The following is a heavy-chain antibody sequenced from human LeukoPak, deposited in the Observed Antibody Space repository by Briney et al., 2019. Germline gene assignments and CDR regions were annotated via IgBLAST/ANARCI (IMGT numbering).Heavy chain of an antibody. V-gene: IGHV4-39*01. Sequence: SETLSLTCTVSGGSISSHYWGWIRQPPGKGLEWIGSIYYSGSTYYNPSLKSRVTISVDTSKNQFSLKLTSVTAADTAVYYCASCFKWEPLYDYWGQGTLVTVSS. CDR2: IYYSGST. J-gene: IGHJ4*02. CDR1: GGSISSHY. D-gene: IGHD1-26*01. CDR3: ASCFKWEPLYDY.